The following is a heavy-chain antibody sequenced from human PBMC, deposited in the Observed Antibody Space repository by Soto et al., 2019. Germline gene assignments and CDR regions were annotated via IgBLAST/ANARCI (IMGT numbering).Heavy chain of an antibody. Sequence: EVHLLDSGGGLVQPGGSLRLSSAVSGFTFRTYVMSWVRQVPGKGLEWVAAISGSGDRTYYADSVKGRFTISRDNSKNTLFLQMNSLRAEDPDVYYWAKQLFDSWGQGNPVPVSS. CDR2: ISGSGDRT. V-gene: IGHV3-23*01. J-gene: IGHJ4*02. CDR3: AKQLFDS. CDR1: GFTFRTYV.